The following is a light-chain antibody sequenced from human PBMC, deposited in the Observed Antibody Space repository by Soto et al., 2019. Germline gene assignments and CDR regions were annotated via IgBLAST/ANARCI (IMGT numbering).Light chain of an antibody. CDR3: QQYHISPRT. J-gene: IGKJ1*01. V-gene: IGKV3-20*01. CDR2: GAS. CDR1: QSVSSGH. Sequence: EVVLTQSPDTLSLSPGERATHSCRASQSVSSGHLAWYQHKPGQAPRLLIYGASNRAAGISDRFSGSGSGTDFTLTISRLESEDFAVYYCQQYHISPRTFGQGTKVEI.